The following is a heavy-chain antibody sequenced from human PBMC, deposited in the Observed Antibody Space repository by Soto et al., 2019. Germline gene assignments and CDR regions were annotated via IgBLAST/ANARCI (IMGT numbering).Heavy chain of an antibody. CDR1: VFNFGSYA. V-gene: IGHV3-23*01. CDR2: VSGSGSSP. D-gene: IGHD5-18*01. J-gene: IGHJ4*02. CDR3: VKGKESGYRGAFDS. Sequence: PGGSLRLSCAATVFNFGSYAMGWVRQAPGKGLEWVSGVSGSGSSPYYADSVKGRLTISKDKSKNTLYLDLNNLRSEDTAVYFCVKGKESGYRGAFDSWGQGTMVTVSS.